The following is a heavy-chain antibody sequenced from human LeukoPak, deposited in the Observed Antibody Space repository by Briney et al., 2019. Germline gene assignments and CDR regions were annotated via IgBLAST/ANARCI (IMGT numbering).Heavy chain of an antibody. J-gene: IGHJ4*02. CDR2: ISAYNGNT. Sequence: ASVKVSCKASGYTFTSYGISWVRQAPGQGLEWMGWISAYNGNTNYAQKLQGRVTMTTETSTSTAYMELRSLRSDDTAVYYCARDGGGLRHFDWSSWGQGTLVTVSS. V-gene: IGHV1-18*01. CDR3: ARDGGGLRHFDWSS. D-gene: IGHD3-9*01. CDR1: GYTFTSYG.